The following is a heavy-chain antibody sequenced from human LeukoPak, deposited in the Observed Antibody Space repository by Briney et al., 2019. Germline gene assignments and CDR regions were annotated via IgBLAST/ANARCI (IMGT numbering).Heavy chain of an antibody. V-gene: IGHV3-7*03. D-gene: IGHD2-15*01. CDR3: AKGVGCSGGTCYSGHGMDV. J-gene: IGHJ6*02. CDR2: IKQDGSEK. Sequence: PGGSLRLSCAASGFTFSSYWMSWVRQAPGKGLEWVANIKQDGSEKYYVDSVKGRFTISRDNAKNSPYLQMNSLRAEDTAVYYCAKGVGCSGGTCYSGHGMDVWGQGTTVTVSS. CDR1: GFTFSSYW.